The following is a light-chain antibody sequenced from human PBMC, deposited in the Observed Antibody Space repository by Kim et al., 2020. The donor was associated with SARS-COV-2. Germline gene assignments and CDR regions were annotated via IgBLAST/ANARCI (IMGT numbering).Light chain of an antibody. CDR3: QQYYSTPYS. J-gene: IGKJ2*03. V-gene: IGKV4-1*01. CDR1: QSVLYSTNNKNY. Sequence: RATINSKSSQSVLYSTNNKNYLAWYQQKQGQPPKLLIYWASTRESGVPDRFSGSGSGTDFTLTISSLQAEDVAVYYCQQYYSTPYSFGQGTKLEI. CDR2: WAS.